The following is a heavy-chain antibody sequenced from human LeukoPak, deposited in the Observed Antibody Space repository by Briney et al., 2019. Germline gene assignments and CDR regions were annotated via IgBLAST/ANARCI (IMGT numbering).Heavy chain of an antibody. CDR1: GYTFTSNY. CDR3: ARVGLEGRRDGLPTDY. Sequence: ASVKVSCKAFGYTFTSNYMHWVRQAPGQGLEWMGWINPNSGGTNYAQKFQGRVTMTRDTSISTAYMELSRLRSDDTAVYYCARVGLEGRRDGLPTDYWGQGTLVTVSS. J-gene: IGHJ4*02. V-gene: IGHV1-2*02. D-gene: IGHD5-24*01. CDR2: INPNSGGT.